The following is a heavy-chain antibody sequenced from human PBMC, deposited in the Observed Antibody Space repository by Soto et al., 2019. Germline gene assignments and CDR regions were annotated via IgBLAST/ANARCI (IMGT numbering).Heavy chain of an antibody. D-gene: IGHD1-20*01. CDR1: VTTLSTSG. J-gene: IGHJ1*01. V-gene: IGHV1-18*01. CDR3: ARDTESNRYND. CDR2: IRPDNGNR. Sequence: QVQVLQSGPEVKRPGAPVPSSCKPPVTTLSTSGITGFRRAPEKGLEWVGWIRPDNGNRKSAQRLQGRVTLTTDTSASTAYMELRSLTSDDTAMYYCARDTESNRYNDWGQGTLVTVSS.